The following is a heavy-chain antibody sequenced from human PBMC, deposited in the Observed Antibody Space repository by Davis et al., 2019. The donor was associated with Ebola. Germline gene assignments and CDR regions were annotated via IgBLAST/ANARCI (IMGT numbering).Heavy chain of an antibody. CDR3: ARVLSGYYYYYMNV. V-gene: IGHV4-34*01. D-gene: IGHD6-19*01. CDR2: INNRGST. CDR1: GGSFSGYH. Sequence: MPSETLSLTCAVYGGSFSGYHWSWIRQPPRKGLEWPGEINNRGSTNYNPSLKMRVTISVDTSKNQFSLKLRSVTAADTAVYYCARVLSGYYYYYMNVWGKGATVTVSS. J-gene: IGHJ6*03.